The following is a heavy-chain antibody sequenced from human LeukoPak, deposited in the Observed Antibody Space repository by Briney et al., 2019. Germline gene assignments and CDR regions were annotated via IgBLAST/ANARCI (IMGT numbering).Heavy chain of an antibody. CDR3: ARGVDCSGGSCYSGSVFDY. D-gene: IGHD2-15*01. J-gene: IGHJ4*02. V-gene: IGHV4-59*01. CDR2: IYYSGST. Sequence: SETLSLTCTVSGGSISSYYWSWIRQPPGKGLEWIGYIYYSGSTNYNPSLKSRVTISVDTSKNQFSLKLSSVTAADTAVYYCARGVDCSGGSCYSGSVFDYWGQGTLVTVSS. CDR1: GGSISSYY.